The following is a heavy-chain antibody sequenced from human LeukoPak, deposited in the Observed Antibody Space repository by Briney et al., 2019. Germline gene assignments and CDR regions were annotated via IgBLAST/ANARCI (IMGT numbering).Heavy chain of an antibody. CDR3: TREKDCADGICYED. CDR2: MSPKSGNT. J-gene: IGHJ4*02. CDR1: GHTFTSHD. Sequence: GASVKVSCKASGHTFTSHDINWVRQATGLGPEWLGWMSPKSGNTGYAQKFQGRVTMTRDTSISTAYMESSSLRFDDTAVYFCTREKDCADGICYEDWGQGTLVTVSS. V-gene: IGHV1-8*01. D-gene: IGHD2-8*01.